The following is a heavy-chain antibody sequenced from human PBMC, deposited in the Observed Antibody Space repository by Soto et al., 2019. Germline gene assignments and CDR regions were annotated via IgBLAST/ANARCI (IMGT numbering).Heavy chain of an antibody. CDR1: GVTFSNY. CDR3: ARTQWLEYQNWFDP. Sequence: GGSLSLSYAASGVTFSNYMSWVRQAPGKGLEWVSVIYSGGSTYYADSVKGRFTISRDNSKNTLYLQMNSLRAEDTAVYYCARTQWLEYQNWFDPWGQGTLVTVSS. J-gene: IGHJ5*02. V-gene: IGHV3-53*01. CDR2: IYSGGST. D-gene: IGHD6-19*01.